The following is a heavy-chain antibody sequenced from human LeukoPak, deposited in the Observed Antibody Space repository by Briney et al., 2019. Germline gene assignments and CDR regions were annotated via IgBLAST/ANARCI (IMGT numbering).Heavy chain of an antibody. V-gene: IGHV3-30*09. CDR1: GFTFSSYA. CDR2: ISYDGSNK. J-gene: IGHJ5*02. D-gene: IGHD3-10*01. Sequence: PGGSLRLSCAASGFTFSSYAMHWVRQAPGKGLEWVAVISYDGSNKYYADSVKGRFAISRDNSKSTLYLQMNSLRAEDTAVYYCARDRYGSGRPWFDPWGQGTLVTVSS. CDR3: ARDRYGSGRPWFDP.